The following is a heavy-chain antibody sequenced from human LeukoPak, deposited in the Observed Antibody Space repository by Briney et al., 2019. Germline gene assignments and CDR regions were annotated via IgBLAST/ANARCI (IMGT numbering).Heavy chain of an antibody. D-gene: IGHD6-19*01. CDR1: GFTFDDYA. J-gene: IGHJ4*02. CDR3: AKGYSSGWYYFDY. Sequence: GRSLRLXCAASGFTFDDYAMHWVRQAPGKDLEWVSGISWNSGSIGYADSVKGRFTISRDNAKNSLYLQMNSLRAEDMALYYCAKGYSSGWYYFDYWGQGTLVTVSS. CDR2: ISWNSGSI. V-gene: IGHV3-9*03.